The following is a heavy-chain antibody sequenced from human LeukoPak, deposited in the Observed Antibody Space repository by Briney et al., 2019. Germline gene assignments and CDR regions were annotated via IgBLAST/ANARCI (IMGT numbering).Heavy chain of an antibody. CDR1: GISFSSFG. CDR3: ARVGYSSAWYFFNF. D-gene: IGHD6-13*01. CDR2: LSSTGAT. Sequence: GGSLRLSCAASGISFSSFGMSWVGQPPEKGLEGVSTLSSTGATFYAGSVKGRFTISRANSENTLYLQMDSLTAEDTALYYCARVGYSSAWYFFNFWGQGTLVTVSS. V-gene: IGHV3-23*01. J-gene: IGHJ4*02.